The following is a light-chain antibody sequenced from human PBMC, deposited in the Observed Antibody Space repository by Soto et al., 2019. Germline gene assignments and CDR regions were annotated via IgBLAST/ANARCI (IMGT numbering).Light chain of an antibody. CDR3: QQYGSSGT. CDR2: DVS. Sequence: EIVLTQSPGTLSLSPGERATLSCRASQSVSSAYLAWYQQKPGQAPRPLIYDVSSRATGVPDRFSGSGSATDFTLTISRLEPEDFAVYYCQQYGSSGTFGQGTKVDIK. J-gene: IGKJ1*01. V-gene: IGKV3-20*01. CDR1: QSVSSAY.